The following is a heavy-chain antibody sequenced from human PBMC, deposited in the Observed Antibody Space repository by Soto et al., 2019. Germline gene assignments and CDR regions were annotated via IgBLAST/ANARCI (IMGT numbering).Heavy chain of an antibody. CDR3: TRLKDYYYYYYMDV. Sequence: GSLRLSCAASGFTFSGSAMHWVRQASGKGLEWVGRIRSKANSYATAYAASVKGRFTISGDDSKNTAYLQMNSLKTEDTAVYYCTRLKDYYYYYYMDVWGKGTTVTVSS. CDR1: GFTFSGSA. CDR2: IRSKANSYAT. J-gene: IGHJ6*03. V-gene: IGHV3-73*01.